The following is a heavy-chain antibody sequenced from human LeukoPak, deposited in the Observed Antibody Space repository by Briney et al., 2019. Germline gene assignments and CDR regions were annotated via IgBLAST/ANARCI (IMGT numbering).Heavy chain of an antibody. Sequence: ASMKASCKASGGTFSSYAISWVRQAPGQGLEWMGRIIPIFGTANYAQKFQGRVTITADKSTSTVYMELSSLRSEDTAVYYCAREGYSSSWSWFDPWGQGTLVTVSS. D-gene: IGHD6-13*01. CDR1: GGTFSSYA. V-gene: IGHV1-69*06. CDR3: AREGYSSSWSWFDP. CDR2: IIPIFGTA. J-gene: IGHJ5*02.